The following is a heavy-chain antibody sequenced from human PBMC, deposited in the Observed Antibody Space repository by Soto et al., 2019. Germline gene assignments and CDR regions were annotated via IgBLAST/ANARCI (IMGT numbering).Heavy chain of an antibody. J-gene: IGHJ4*02. CDR1: GFTFGNDW. CDR3: ATAEADY. V-gene: IGHV3-74*01. CDR2: MTRDGSST. Sequence: GGSLSLSCAASGFTFGNDWMNCVSQAPGKGLEWVSSMTRDGSSTNYADSVNGRCTGSRGNAKNTQYLQMSSLRAEDTAVYYCATAEADYWGPGTPVTVAS.